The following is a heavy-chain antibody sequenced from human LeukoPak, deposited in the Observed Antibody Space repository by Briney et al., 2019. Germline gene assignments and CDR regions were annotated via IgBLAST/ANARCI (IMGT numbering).Heavy chain of an antibody. J-gene: IGHJ3*02. CDR3: AKDAQLVLRGAFDI. Sequence: GGSLRLSCAASGFTFDDYAMHWVRQAPGKGLEWVSGISWNSGSIGYADSVKGRFTISRDNAKNSLYLQMNSLRAEDMALYYCAKDAQLVLRGAFDIWGQGTMVTVSS. V-gene: IGHV3-9*03. CDR1: GFTFDDYA. CDR2: ISWNSGSI. D-gene: IGHD6-13*01.